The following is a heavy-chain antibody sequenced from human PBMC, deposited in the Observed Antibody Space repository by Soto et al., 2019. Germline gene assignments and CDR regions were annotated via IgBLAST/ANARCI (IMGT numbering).Heavy chain of an antibody. J-gene: IGHJ4*02. D-gene: IGHD3-22*01. V-gene: IGHV4-31*03. CDR3: ARSLYYYDSSGYYGPFDY. CDR1: GGSISSGGYY. Sequence: SETLSLTCTVSGGSISSGGYYWSWIRQHPGKGLEWIGYIYYSGSTYYNPSLKSRVTISVDTSKNQFSLKVSSVTAADTAVYYCARSLYYYDSSGYYGPFDYWGQGTLVTVSS. CDR2: IYYSGST.